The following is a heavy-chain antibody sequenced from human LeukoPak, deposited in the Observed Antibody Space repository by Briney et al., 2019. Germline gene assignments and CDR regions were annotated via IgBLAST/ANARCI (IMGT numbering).Heavy chain of an antibody. CDR3: ANYDSSGFRDY. CDR2: IYYSGST. CDR1: GGSISSSSYY. Sequence: PSETLSLTCTVSGGSISSSSYYWSWIRQPPGKGLEWIGYIYYSGSTNYNPSLKSRVTISVDTSKNQFSLKLSSVTAADTAVYYCANYDSSGFRDYWGQGTLVTVSS. J-gene: IGHJ4*02. D-gene: IGHD3-22*01. V-gene: IGHV4-61*05.